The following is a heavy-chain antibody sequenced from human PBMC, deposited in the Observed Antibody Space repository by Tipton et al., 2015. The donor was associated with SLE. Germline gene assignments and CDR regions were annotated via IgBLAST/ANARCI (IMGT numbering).Heavy chain of an antibody. Sequence: TLSLTCTVSGGSMGSHYWNWIRQSPGKGLEWIGYLSHSGSTNYNPSLKSRVTMSVDTSKNQFSLKMGSVTAADTAVYYCARDADFQWLVLDSWGQGTLISVSS. CDR3: ARDADFQWLVLDS. J-gene: IGHJ4*02. V-gene: IGHV4-59*11. D-gene: IGHD6-19*01. CDR2: LSHSGST. CDR1: GGSMGSHY.